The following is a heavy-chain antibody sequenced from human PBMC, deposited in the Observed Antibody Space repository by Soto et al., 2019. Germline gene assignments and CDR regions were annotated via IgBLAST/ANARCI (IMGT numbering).Heavy chain of an antibody. Sequence: SQTLSLTCAISGDSVSSNSAAWNCIRQSPSRGLEWLGRTHYRSKWYNDYAVSVKTRITINPDTSKNQFSLQLNSVAPEDTAVYYCARIRVGRDYGMDVWGQGTTVTVSS. CDR2: THYRSKWYN. D-gene: IGHD1-26*01. J-gene: IGHJ6*02. CDR1: GDSVSSNSAA. CDR3: ARIRVGRDYGMDV. V-gene: IGHV6-1*01.